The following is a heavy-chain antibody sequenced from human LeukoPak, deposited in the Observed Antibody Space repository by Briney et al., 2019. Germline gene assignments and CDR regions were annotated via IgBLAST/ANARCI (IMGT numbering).Heavy chain of an antibody. D-gene: IGHD1-7*01. CDR2: IYYIGST. V-gene: IGHV4-59*01. CDR3: ARDSVTGTSP. J-gene: IGHJ5*02. CDR1: GGSISSYY. Sequence: SETLSLTCTVSGGSISSYYWSWIRQPPGKGLEWIGYIYYIGSTNYNPSLKSRVTISVDTSKNQFSLKLSSVTAADTAVYYCARDSVTGTSPWGQGTLVTVSS.